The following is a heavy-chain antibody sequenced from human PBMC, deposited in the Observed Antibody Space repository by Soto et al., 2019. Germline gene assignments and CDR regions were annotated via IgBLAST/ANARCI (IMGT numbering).Heavy chain of an antibody. V-gene: IGHV4-61*01. CDR1: GGSVSSGNYY. CDR3: ARSMHYSDGSNYSPFDY. CDR2: FCYTGST. D-gene: IGHD3-22*01. J-gene: IGHJ4*02. Sequence: QVQRQESGPGLVKPSETLSLTCTVSGGSVSSGNYYWSWIRQPPGKGLEWIGYFCYTGSTNYNPSLKSRVTISIDASKNQFSLRLSSVTAADTAVYYCARSMHYSDGSNYSPFDYWGQGTLVTVSS.